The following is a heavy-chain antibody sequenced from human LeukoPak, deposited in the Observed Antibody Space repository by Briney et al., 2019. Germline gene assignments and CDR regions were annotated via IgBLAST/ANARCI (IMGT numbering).Heavy chain of an antibody. CDR1: GFTFSSYA. D-gene: IGHD4-17*01. CDR3: ARFVRDYGLDY. Sequence: PGGALRLSCAASGFTFSSYAMHWVRQAPGKGLEWVAVISYDGSNKYYADSVKGRFTISRGNSKNTLYLQMNSLRAEDTAVYYCARFVRDYGLDYWGQGTLVTVSS. V-gene: IGHV3-30*04. J-gene: IGHJ4*02. CDR2: ISYDGSNK.